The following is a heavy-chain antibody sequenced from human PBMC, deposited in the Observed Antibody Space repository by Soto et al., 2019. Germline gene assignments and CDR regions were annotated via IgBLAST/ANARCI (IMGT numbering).Heavy chain of an antibody. J-gene: IGHJ3*02. D-gene: IGHD2-2*01. V-gene: IGHV1-46*01. CDR3: AREGRDIVLVPAAHDAFDI. CDR2: INPSGGST. Sequence: ASAEVSCKAPGYTFTSYYMHWVRQATGQGLEWMGIINPSGGSTSYAQKFQGRVTMTRDTSTSTVYMELSSLRSEDTAVYYCAREGRDIVLVPAAHDAFDIWGQGTMVTVSS. CDR1: GYTFTSYY.